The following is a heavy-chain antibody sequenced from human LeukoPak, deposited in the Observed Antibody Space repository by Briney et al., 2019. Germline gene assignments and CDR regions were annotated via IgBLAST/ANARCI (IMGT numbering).Heavy chain of an antibody. CDR1: GFTFSSYE. CDR2: ISGSGDST. D-gene: IGHD3-10*01. Sequence: GGSLRLSCAASGFTFSSYEMNWVRQAPGKGLEWVSGISGSGDSTYYADSVKGRFTISRDNSKNTLYLQMNSLRAEDTAVYYCAKDRGIISDYWGQGTLVTVSS. V-gene: IGHV3-23*01. J-gene: IGHJ4*02. CDR3: AKDRGIISDY.